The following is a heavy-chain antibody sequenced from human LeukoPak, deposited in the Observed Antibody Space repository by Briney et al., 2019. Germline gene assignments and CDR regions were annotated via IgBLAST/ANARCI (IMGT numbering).Heavy chain of an antibody. Sequence: ASVKVSCKASGYTFTSYNMHWVRQAPGQGLEWMGIINPSDGSTSYAQKFQGRVTMTRDTSTSTVYMELSSLRSEDTAVYYCARVPQYGGYEGLFDYWGQGTLVTVHS. CDR2: INPSDGST. D-gene: IGHD5-12*01. J-gene: IGHJ4*02. V-gene: IGHV1-46*01. CDR3: ARVPQYGGYEGLFDY. CDR1: GYTFTSYN.